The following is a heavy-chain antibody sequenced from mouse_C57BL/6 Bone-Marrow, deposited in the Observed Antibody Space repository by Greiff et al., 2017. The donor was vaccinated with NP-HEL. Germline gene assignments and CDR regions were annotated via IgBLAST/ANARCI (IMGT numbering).Heavy chain of an antibody. V-gene: IGHV1-64*01. CDR1: ANTFTSYG. J-gene: IGHJ2*01. Sequence: QFQLQKPGVGLVNPGASVSLSSKASANTFTSYGMPWVRQSPGQGLEWIGMIHPNSGSTNYNEKFKSKATLTVDKSSSTAYMQLSSLTSEDSAVYYCASYYWGQGTTLTVSS. CDR3: ASYY. CDR2: IHPNSGST.